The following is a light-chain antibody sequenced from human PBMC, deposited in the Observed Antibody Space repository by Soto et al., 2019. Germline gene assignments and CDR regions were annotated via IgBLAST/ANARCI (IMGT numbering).Light chain of an antibody. Sequence: EIVLTQSPATLSLSPGERGTLSCRASESVTDYLAWYQQKPGQAPRLLVYDVSNRAAGIPTRFSGGGSGTDFTLTISNVEPEDFAVYYCQQYGSSLWTFGQGTKVDIK. CDR2: DVS. CDR3: QQYGSSLWT. J-gene: IGKJ1*01. V-gene: IGKV3-11*01. CDR1: ESVTDY.